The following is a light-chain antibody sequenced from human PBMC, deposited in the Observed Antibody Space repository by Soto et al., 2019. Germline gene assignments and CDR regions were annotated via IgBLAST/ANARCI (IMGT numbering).Light chain of an antibody. J-gene: IGLJ1*01. Sequence: QSALTQPASVSASPGQSITISCTGTSSDVGGYKFVSWYQHHPGKAPKLLLSEVSNRPSGVSDRFSGSKSGNTAALTISGLQAEDEADYYCSSLTTSLTYVFGTGTKLIVL. V-gene: IGLV2-14*01. CDR3: SSLTTSLTYV. CDR1: SSDVGGYKF. CDR2: EVS.